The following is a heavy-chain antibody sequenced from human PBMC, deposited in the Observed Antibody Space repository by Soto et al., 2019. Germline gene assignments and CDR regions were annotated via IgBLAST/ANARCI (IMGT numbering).Heavy chain of an antibody. D-gene: IGHD3-3*01. CDR3: AKNSLLYCSSTSCLTIFGVVIRGGAFDI. V-gene: IGHV3-23*01. Sequence: PGGSLRLSCAASGFTFSSYAMSWGRQAPGKGLEGVSAISGSGGSTYYADSVKGRFTISRDNSKNTLYLQMNSLRAEDTAVYYCAKNSLLYCSSTSCLTIFGVVIRGGAFDIWGQGTMVTVSS. CDR1: GFTFSSYA. CDR2: ISGSGGST. J-gene: IGHJ3*02.